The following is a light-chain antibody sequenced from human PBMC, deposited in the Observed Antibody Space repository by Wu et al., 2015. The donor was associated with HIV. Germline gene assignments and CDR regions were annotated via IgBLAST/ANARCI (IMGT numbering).Light chain of an antibody. CDR3: QQYDTLFGRT. J-gene: IGKJ1*01. Sequence: DIQMTQSPSTLSASLGDRVTITCRASQSISTWLAWYQQKPGKAPNLLIYKASSLQTGAPSRFSGTGSGTEFTLTISSLQPDDFATYYCQQYDTLFGRTFGQGTKVEIK. CDR2: KAS. CDR1: QSISTW. V-gene: IGKV1-5*03.